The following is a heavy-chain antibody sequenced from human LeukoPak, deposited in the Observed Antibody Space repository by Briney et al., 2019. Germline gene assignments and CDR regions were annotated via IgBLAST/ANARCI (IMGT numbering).Heavy chain of an antibody. CDR2: INTKTGYP. Sequence: ASVKVSCKASGYDFTNYPLHWVRQAPGQGLEWMGWINTKTGYPIYAQGFRGRFVFSLDTADGTAFLQISGLKTEDSAVYFCARDRGITAWLDPWGQGTLVTVSS. D-gene: IGHD3-10*01. CDR1: GYDFTNYP. J-gene: IGHJ5*02. CDR3: ARDRGITAWLDP. V-gene: IGHV7-4-1*02.